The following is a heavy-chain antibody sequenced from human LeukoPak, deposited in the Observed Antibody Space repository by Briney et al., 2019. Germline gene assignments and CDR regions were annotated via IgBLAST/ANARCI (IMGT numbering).Heavy chain of an antibody. Sequence: GGSLRLSCAASGFTFSSYWMTWVRQAPGKGLEWVSAISGSGGSTYYADSVKGRFTISRDNSKNTLYLQMNSLRAEDTAVYYCAKDMRFDWTPYYFDYWGQGTLVTVSS. CDR1: GFTFSSYW. V-gene: IGHV3-23*01. CDR3: AKDMRFDWTPYYFDY. CDR2: ISGSGGST. J-gene: IGHJ4*02. D-gene: IGHD3-9*01.